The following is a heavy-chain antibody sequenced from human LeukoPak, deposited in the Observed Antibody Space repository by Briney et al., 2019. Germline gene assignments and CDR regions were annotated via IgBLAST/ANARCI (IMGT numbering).Heavy chain of an antibody. CDR2: ICSSRSYI. Sequence: GGSLRLSCAASGFTFSSYSMSWVRQAPGKGLERVTSICSSRSYIYYADSVKGRFTISRDNAKNSLYLQMNSLRAEDTAVYYCARERDTAMGEHGMDVWGQGTTVTVSS. CDR1: GFTFSSYS. D-gene: IGHD5-18*01. V-gene: IGHV3-21*01. J-gene: IGHJ6*02. CDR3: ARERDTAMGEHGMDV.